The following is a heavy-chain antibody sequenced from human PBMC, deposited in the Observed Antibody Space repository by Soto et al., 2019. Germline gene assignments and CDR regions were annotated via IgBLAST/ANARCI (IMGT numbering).Heavy chain of an antibody. CDR1: GYTLTELS. J-gene: IGHJ6*03. CDR3: ARATVTTYNYYYYYYMDV. D-gene: IGHD4-17*01. CDR2: FDPEGGGT. V-gene: IGHV1-24*01. Sequence: VKVSCKVSGYTLTELSMHWVRQAPGKGLEWMGGFDPEGGGTNYAQKFQGRVTMTRDTSISTAYMELSRLRSDDTAVYYCARATVTTYNYYYYYYMDVWGKGTTVTVSS.